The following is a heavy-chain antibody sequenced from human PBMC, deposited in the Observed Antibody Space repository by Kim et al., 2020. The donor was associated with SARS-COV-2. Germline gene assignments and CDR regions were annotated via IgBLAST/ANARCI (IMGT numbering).Heavy chain of an antibody. CDR2: IYPGDSDT. CDR3: ARPAYIAAAGTPNYYYGMDV. CDR1: GYSFTSYW. V-gene: IGHV5-51*01. Sequence: GESLKISCKGSGYSFTSYWIGWVRQMPGKGLEWMGIIYPGDSDTRYSPSFQGQVTISADKSISTAYLQWSSLKASDTAMYYCARPAYIAAAGTPNYYYGMDVWGQGTTVTVSS. D-gene: IGHD6-13*01. J-gene: IGHJ6*02.